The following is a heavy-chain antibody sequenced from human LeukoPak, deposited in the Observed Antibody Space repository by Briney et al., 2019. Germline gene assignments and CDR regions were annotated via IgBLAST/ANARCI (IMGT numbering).Heavy chain of an antibody. V-gene: IGHV4-34*01. CDR2: INHSGST. CDR3: ARGYYYYGMDV. Sequence: PSETLSLTCAVYGGSFSGYYWSWIRQPPGKGLEWIGEINHSGSTNYNPSLESRVTISVDTSKNQFSLKLSSVTAADTAVYYCARGYYYYGMDVWGKGTTVTVSS. CDR1: GGSFSGYY. J-gene: IGHJ6*04.